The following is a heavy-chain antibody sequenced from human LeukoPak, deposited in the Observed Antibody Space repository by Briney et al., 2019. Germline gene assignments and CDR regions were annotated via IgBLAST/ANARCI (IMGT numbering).Heavy chain of an antibody. CDR1: GFTFTNYG. Sequence: ASVKVSCKASGFTFTNYGISWVRQAPGQGLEWMGWINTKSGRTSSARKFQGRVTMTRDPSITTVYMDMAWLTSDDTAIYFCARADFIDAGPYLIGPWGQGTLVTVSS. J-gene: IGHJ5*02. D-gene: IGHD3-3*01. CDR3: ARADFIDAGPYLIGP. V-gene: IGHV1-2*02. CDR2: INTKSGRT.